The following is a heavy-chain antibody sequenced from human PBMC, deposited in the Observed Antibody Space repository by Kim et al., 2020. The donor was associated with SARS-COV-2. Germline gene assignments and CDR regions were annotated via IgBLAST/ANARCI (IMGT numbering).Heavy chain of an antibody. Sequence: SVKVSCKASGGTFSSYAISWVRQAPGQGLEWMGGIIPIFGTANYAQKFQGRVTITADESTSTAYMELSSLRSEDTAVYYCARGAGYCSGGSCYQTWVQGTLVTVSS. CDR1: GGTFSSYA. V-gene: IGHV1-69*13. CDR3: ARGAGYCSGGSCYQT. CDR2: IIPIFGTA. J-gene: IGHJ5*02. D-gene: IGHD2-15*01.